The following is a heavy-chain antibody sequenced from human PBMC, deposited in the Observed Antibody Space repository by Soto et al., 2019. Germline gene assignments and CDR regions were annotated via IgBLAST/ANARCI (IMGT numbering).Heavy chain of an antibody. CDR2: MNPNSGNT. V-gene: IGHV1-8*01. CDR3: ASLSQSGMVYAAGYYYYGMDV. J-gene: IGHJ6*02. Sequence: GASVKVSFKASGYTFTSYDINWLRQATGQGLEWMGWMNPNSGNTGYAQKFQGRVTMTRNTSISTAYMELSSLRSEDTAVYYCASLSQSGMVYAAGYYYYGMDVWGQGTTVTVSS. D-gene: IGHD2-8*01. CDR1: GYTFTSYD.